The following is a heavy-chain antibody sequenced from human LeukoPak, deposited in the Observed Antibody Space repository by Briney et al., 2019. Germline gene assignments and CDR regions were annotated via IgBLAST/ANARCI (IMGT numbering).Heavy chain of an antibody. CDR1: GGSFSGYY. Sequence: PSETLSLTCAVYGGSFSGYYWSWIRQPPGKGLEWIGEINHSGSTNYNPSLKSRVTISVDASKNQFSLRLSSVTAADTAVYYCARLVERLLWFGELSLNWFDPWGQGTLVTVSS. CDR3: ARLVERLLWFGELSLNWFDP. V-gene: IGHV4-34*01. D-gene: IGHD3-10*01. J-gene: IGHJ5*02. CDR2: INHSGST.